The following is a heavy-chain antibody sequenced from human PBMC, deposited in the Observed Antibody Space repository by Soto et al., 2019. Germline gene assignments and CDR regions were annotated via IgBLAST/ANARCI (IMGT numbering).Heavy chain of an antibody. D-gene: IGHD2-2*01. CDR3: ASYHCSSTSCYDNWFDP. Sequence: ASVKVSCKASGYTFTSYAMHWVRQAPGQRLEWMGWINAGNGNTKYSQKFQGRITITMDTSASTAYMELSSLRSEDTAVYYCASYHCSSTSCYDNWFDPWGQGTLVTVSS. V-gene: IGHV1-3*01. CDR1: GYTFTSYA. J-gene: IGHJ5*02. CDR2: INAGNGNT.